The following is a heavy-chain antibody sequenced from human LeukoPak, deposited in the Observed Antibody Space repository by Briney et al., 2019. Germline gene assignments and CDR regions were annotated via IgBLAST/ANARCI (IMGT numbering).Heavy chain of an antibody. CDR2: INWNGDST. J-gene: IGHJ4*02. V-gene: IGHV3-20*04. CDR3: ARDGDSYGTFDY. CDR1: GFTFDDYG. D-gene: IGHD5-18*01. Sequence: GGSLRLSCAASGFTFDDYGMSWVRQAPGKGLEWVSGINWNGDSTSYAGSVKGRFTISRDNAKNSLYLQMHSLRAEDTAFYYCARDGDSYGTFDYWGQGTLVTVSS.